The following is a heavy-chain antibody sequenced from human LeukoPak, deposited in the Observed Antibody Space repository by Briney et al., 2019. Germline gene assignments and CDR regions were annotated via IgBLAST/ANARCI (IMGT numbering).Heavy chain of an antibody. D-gene: IGHD3-9*01. J-gene: IGHJ4*02. CDR3: ARGPPIYNILTGYLNYYFDH. Sequence: PSETLSLTCTVSGGSLSSSSDYWNWIRQPAGKGLEWVGTIYHGGTTYHNPSLKSRVTISADTSKNQFSLKLSSVTAADTAVYYCARGPPIYNILTGYLNYYFDHWGQGTLVTASS. CDR1: GGSLSSSSDY. V-gene: IGHV4-39*07. CDR2: IYHGGTT.